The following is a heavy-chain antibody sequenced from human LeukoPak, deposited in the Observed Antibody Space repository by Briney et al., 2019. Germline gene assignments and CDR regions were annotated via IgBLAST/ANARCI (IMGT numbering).Heavy chain of an antibody. D-gene: IGHD1-26*01. Sequence: GTSLRLSCAASGFTFSSYAMHWVRQAPGKGLEWVAVISYDGSDPYYAASVKGRFTISRDHSKNTLFLQMISLRPDDTAVYYCAKSHANSGTYHSFFDYWGQGTLVTVSS. J-gene: IGHJ4*02. CDR1: GFTFSSYA. V-gene: IGHV3-30-3*02. CDR2: ISYDGSDP. CDR3: AKSHANSGTYHSFFDY.